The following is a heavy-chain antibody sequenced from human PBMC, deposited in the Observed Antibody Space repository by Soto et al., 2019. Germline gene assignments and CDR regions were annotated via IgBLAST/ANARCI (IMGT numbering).Heavy chain of an antibody. D-gene: IGHD6-19*01. Sequence: ESGGGLVQPGGSLRLSCAASGFTFSSYWMSWVRQAPGKGLEWVANIKQDGSEKYYVDSVKGRFTISRDNAKNSLYLQMNSLRAEDTAVYYCARARTVAGTYYFDYWGQGTLVTVSS. CDR2: IKQDGSEK. CDR3: ARARTVAGTYYFDY. J-gene: IGHJ4*02. CDR1: GFTFSSYW. V-gene: IGHV3-7*01.